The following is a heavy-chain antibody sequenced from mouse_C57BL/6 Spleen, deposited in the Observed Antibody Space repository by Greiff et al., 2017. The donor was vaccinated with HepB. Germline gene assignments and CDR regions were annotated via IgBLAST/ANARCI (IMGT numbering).Heavy chain of an antibody. J-gene: IGHJ3*01. V-gene: IGHV2-2*01. CDR3: ALKDYGSSYGFAY. Sequence: VKLVESGPGLVQPSQSLSITCTVSGFSLTSYGVHWVRQSPGKGLEWLGVIWRGGSTDYNAAFISRLSISKDNSKSQVFFKMNSLQADDTAIYYCALKDYGSSYGFAYWGQGTLVTVSA. CDR2: IWRGGST. D-gene: IGHD1-1*01. CDR1: GFSLTSYG.